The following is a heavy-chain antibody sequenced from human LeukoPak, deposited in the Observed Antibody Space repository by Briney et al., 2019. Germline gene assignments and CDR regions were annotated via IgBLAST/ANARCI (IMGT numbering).Heavy chain of an antibody. CDR1: GGSISSFH. Sequence: PSETLSLPCTVSGGSISSFHWSWLRHPPGKGLEWLGYIYYRGRTNYNPSLTSRVTISVDTSKNQFSLKLSSVTAADTAVYFCSRIPRGSYGQISFEYWGPGTLVSVSS. CDR2: IYYRGRT. V-gene: IGHV4-59*01. J-gene: IGHJ4*02. CDR3: SRIPRGSYGQISFEY. D-gene: IGHD1-26*01.